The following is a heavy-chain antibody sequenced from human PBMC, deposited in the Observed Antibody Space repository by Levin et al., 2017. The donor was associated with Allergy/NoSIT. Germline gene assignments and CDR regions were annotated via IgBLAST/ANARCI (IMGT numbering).Heavy chain of an antibody. Sequence: PGGSLRLSCAASGFTFSSYAMSWVRQAPGKGLEWVSAISGSGGSTYYADSVKGRFTISRDNSKNTLYLQMNSLRAEDTAVYYCAKGSGSAVAGSADGWGKGTTVTVSS. CDR3: AKGSGSAVAGSADG. V-gene: IGHV3-23*01. CDR1: GFTFSSYA. D-gene: IGHD6-19*01. CDR2: ISGSGGST. J-gene: IGHJ6*04.